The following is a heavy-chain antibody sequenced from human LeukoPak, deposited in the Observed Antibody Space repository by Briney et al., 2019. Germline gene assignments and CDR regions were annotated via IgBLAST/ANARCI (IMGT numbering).Heavy chain of an antibody. V-gene: IGHV3-23*01. J-gene: IGHJ4*02. Sequence: PGASLRLSCAASGFTFSSYAITWVRQAPGKGLEWVSAVSGSGGNTSYPDSVKGRFTISRDNSKNTLYLQMNSLRAEDTAVYYCAKDRSSGWYTTLDYWGQGVLVTVSS. CDR3: AKDRSSGWYTTLDY. CDR2: VSGSGGNT. D-gene: IGHD6-19*01. CDR1: GFTFSSYA.